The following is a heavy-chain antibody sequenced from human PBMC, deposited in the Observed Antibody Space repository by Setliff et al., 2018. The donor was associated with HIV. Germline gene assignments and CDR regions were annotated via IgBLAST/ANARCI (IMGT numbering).Heavy chain of an antibody. CDR2: IYTSGST. Sequence: SETLSLTCTVSGGSISSGSYYWSWIRQPAGKGLEWIGRIYTSGSTNYNPSLKSRVTISVDTSKNQFSLKLRSVTAADTAVYYCARLGGYYYGDAFDIWGQGTMVTVSS. CDR3: ARLGGYYYGDAFDI. V-gene: IGHV4-61*02. D-gene: IGHD3-22*01. CDR1: GGSISSGSYY. J-gene: IGHJ3*02.